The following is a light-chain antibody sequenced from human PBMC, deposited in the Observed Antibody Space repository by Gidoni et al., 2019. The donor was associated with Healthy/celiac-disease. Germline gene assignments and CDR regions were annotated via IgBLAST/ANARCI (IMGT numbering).Light chain of an antibody. J-gene: IGLJ1*01. Sequence: QSVLTQPPSVSGAPGQRVTISCTGSSSNIGAGYDVHWYQQLPGTAPKLLIYGNSNRPSGVPDRFSGSKSGTSASLAITGLQAEDEADYYCQSYDSSRVASVFGTGTKVTVL. V-gene: IGLV1-40*01. CDR2: GNS. CDR3: QSYDSSRVASV. CDR1: SSNIGAGYD.